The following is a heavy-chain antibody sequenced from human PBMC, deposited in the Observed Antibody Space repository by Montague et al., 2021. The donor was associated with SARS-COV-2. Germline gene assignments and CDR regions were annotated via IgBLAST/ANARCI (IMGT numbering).Heavy chain of an antibody. CDR2: IYYSGST. D-gene: IGHD6-19*01. CDR1: GVSLSSSSFY. Sequence: SETLSLTCTVSGVSLSSSSFYWGWIRQPPGKGLEWIGSIYYSGSTYYNPSLKSRVSISVDTSKKQLSLRLSSVTAADTAVYYCASSSYSSRRYYFDYWGQGTLVAVSS. CDR3: ASSSYSSRRYYFDY. V-gene: IGHV4-39*01. J-gene: IGHJ4*02.